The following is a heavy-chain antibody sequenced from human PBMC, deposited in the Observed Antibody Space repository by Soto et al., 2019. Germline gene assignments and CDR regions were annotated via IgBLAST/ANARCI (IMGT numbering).Heavy chain of an antibody. CDR1: GFSFSLYA. V-gene: IGHV3-23*01. J-gene: IGHJ4*02. D-gene: IGHD6-13*01. Sequence: EVQLLESGGGLVQPGGSLRLYCAASGFSFSLYAMSWVRQAPGQGLAWVSVISGSDGSTDYADSVKGRFTISRDNSNNTLYLQMNSLRVEDTAVYYCAKDRERDAWYEDYWGQGTLVTVSS. CDR2: ISGSDGST. CDR3: AKDRERDAWYEDY.